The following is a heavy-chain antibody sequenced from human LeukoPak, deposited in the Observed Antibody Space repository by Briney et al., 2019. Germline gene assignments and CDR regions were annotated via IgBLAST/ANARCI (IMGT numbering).Heavy chain of an antibody. CDR3: AGVLGVRDLAYFDY. CDR2: IRSDGSST. Sequence: GGSLRLSCSASGFTFNTYWMHWVRQAPGKGLVWVSRIRSDGSSTSYADSVRGRFTISRDNAKNTLYLQMNSLRAEDTAVYYCAGVLGVRDLAYFDYWGHGTLVTVSS. CDR1: GFTFNTYW. V-gene: IGHV3-74*01. J-gene: IGHJ4*01. D-gene: IGHD3-10*01.